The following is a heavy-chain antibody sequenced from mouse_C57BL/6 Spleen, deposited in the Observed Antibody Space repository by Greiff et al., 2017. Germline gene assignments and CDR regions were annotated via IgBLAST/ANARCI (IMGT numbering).Heavy chain of an antibody. Sequence: QVQLKQPGAELVRPGTSVKLSCKASGYTFTSYWMHWVKQRPGQGLEWIGVIDPSDSYTNYNQKFKGKATLTVDTSSSTAYMQLSSLTSEDSAVYYCARGVRSYYFDYWGQGTTLTVSS. D-gene: IGHD2-14*01. CDR1: GYTFTSYW. J-gene: IGHJ2*01. V-gene: IGHV1-59*01. CDR3: ARGVRSYYFDY. CDR2: IDPSDSYT.